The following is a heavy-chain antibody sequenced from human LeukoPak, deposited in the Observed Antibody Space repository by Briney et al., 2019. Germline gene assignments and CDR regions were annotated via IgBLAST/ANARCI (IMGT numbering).Heavy chain of an antibody. CDR3: ARGISDFDY. J-gene: IGHJ4*02. CDR2: INHSGST. CDR1: GGSFSGYY. Sequence: SETVSLTCDVYGGSFSGYYWSWIRQPPGKGLEWIGEINHSGSTNYNPSLKSRVTISVDTSKNQFSLKLSSVTAADTAVYYCARGISDFDYWGQGTLVTVSS. V-gene: IGHV4-34*01.